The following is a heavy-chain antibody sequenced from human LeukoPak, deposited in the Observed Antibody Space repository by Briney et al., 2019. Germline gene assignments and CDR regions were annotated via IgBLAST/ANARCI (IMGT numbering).Heavy chain of an antibody. CDR2: VSFDGSDK. CDR3: AKVAYSGYDQSNYYYYGMDV. J-gene: IGHJ6*02. V-gene: IGHV3-30*04. Sequence: GGSLRLSCAASGFTFSTYAMHWVRQAPGKGLEWVSVVSFDGSDKYYVDSVKGRFTISRDNSKNTLYLQMNSLRADDTAIYYCAKVAYSGYDQSNYYYYGMDVWGQGTTVTVSS. D-gene: IGHD5-12*01. CDR1: GFTFSTYA.